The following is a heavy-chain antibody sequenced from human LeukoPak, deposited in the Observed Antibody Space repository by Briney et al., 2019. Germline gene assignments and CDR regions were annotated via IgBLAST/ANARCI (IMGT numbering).Heavy chain of an antibody. CDR3: AKDSGPVAGAFDY. CDR2: ISWNGGSI. D-gene: IGHD6-19*01. Sequence: GGSLRLSCAASGFTFDDYAMHWVRQAPGKGLEWVSGISWNGGSIGYADSVKGRFTISRDNAKNSLYLQMNGLRAEDTALYYCAKDSGPVAGAFDYWGQGTLVTVSS. J-gene: IGHJ4*02. CDR1: GFTFDDYA. V-gene: IGHV3-9*01.